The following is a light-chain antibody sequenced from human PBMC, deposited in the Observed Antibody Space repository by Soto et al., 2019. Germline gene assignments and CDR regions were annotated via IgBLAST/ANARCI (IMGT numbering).Light chain of an antibody. CDR1: QSVSSSY. V-gene: IGKV3-20*01. Sequence: EIVLTQSPGTLSLSPGERATLSCRASQSVSSSYLAWYQQKPGQAPRLLIYGASSRATGIPDRFSGSGSGTGFTLTVSGLEPEDFAVYYCQRYGNWPRTFGEGTKVEIK. CDR3: QRYGNWPRT. J-gene: IGKJ1*01. CDR2: GAS.